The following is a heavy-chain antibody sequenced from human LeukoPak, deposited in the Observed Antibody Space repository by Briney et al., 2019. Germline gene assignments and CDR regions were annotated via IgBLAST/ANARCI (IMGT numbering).Heavy chain of an antibody. J-gene: IGHJ4*02. V-gene: IGHV4-39*07. CDR1: GGSISSSSYY. D-gene: IGHD2-15*01. CDR3: ARGPPSVAATPFDY. Sequence: SETLSLTCTVSGGSISSSSYYWGWIRQPPGKGLEWIGSIYYSGSTNYNPSLKSRVTISVDTSKNQFSLKLSSVTAADTAVYYCARGPPSVAATPFDYWGQGTLVTVSS. CDR2: IYYSGST.